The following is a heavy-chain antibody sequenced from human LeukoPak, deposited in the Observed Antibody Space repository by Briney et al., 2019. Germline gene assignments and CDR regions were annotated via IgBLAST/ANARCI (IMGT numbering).Heavy chain of an antibody. D-gene: IGHD3-22*01. CDR3: ARGHHSYDRSPYSN. Sequence: GGSLRLSCAASGFTFSSYAMSWVRQAPGKGLEWVSAISGSGGNTYYADSVKGRFTMSRDNSKNTLYLQMNSLRAEDPAVSYCARGHHSYDRSPYSNWGQGTLATVSS. CDR2: ISGSGGNT. J-gene: IGHJ4*02. CDR1: GFTFSSYA. V-gene: IGHV3-23*01.